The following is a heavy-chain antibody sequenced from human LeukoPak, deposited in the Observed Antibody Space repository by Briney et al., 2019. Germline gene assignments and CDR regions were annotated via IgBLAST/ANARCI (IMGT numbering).Heavy chain of an antibody. J-gene: IGHJ4*02. CDR1: GGSISSGDYY. D-gene: IGHD3-3*01. CDR2: INHSGST. CDR3: ARRSGYYDFWSGYYY. Sequence: PSETLSPTCTVSGGSISSGDYYWSWIRQPPGKGLEWIGEINHSGSTNYNPSLKSRVTISVDTSKNQFSLKLSSVTAADTAVYYCARRSGYYDFWSGYYYWGQGTLVTVSS. V-gene: IGHV4-39*07.